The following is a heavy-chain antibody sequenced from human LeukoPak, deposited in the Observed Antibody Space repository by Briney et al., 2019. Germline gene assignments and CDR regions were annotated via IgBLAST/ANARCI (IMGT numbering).Heavy chain of an antibody. CDR2: ISNNGVSI. J-gene: IGHJ4*02. D-gene: IGHD3-9*01. CDR3: ARRYVGNFYFDF. Sequence: GGSLRLSCAASGFTFSSYAMGWVRQTPGKGLEWVSAISNNGVSIFYADSVKGRFTISRDNSKNTVFLEMNNLRAEDAAIYYCARRYVGNFYFDFWGQGTQVTVSS. CDR1: GFTFSSYA. V-gene: IGHV3-23*01.